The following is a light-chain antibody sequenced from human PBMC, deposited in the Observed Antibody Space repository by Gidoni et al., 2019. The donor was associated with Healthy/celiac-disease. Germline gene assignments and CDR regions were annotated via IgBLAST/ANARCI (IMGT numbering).Light chain of an antibody. CDR2: AAS. J-gene: IGKJ1*01. V-gene: IGKV1-27*01. CDR3: QKYNSAPRT. CDR1: QGISNY. Sequence: DIQMTHSPSSMSASVGDSVNITCRASQGISNYLAWYQQKPGKVPKLLIYAASTLQSGVPSRFSGSGSGTDFTLTISSLQPEDVATYYCQKYNSAPRTFGQGTKVEIK.